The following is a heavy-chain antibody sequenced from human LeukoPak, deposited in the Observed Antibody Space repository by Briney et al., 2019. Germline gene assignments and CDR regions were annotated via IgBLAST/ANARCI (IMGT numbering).Heavy chain of an antibody. CDR2: IYYSGST. CDR1: GGSISSYY. J-gene: IGHJ3*02. CDR3: ARVMVYARWAFDI. V-gene: IGHV4-59*08. D-gene: IGHD2-8*01. Sequence: TSETLSLTCTVSGGSISSYYWSWIRQPPGKGLEWIGYIYYSGSTYYNPSLKSRVTISVDTSKNQFSLKLSSVTAADTAVYYCARVMVYARWAFDIWGQGTMVTVSS.